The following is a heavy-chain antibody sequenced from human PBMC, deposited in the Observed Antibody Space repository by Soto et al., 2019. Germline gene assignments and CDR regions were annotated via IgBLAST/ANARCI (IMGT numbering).Heavy chain of an antibody. CDR3: ATDLGGSAPVDH. CDR1: GDTFLISA. Sequence: QVQLAQSGAAVGKPGSSMKVSCKASGDTFLISAVTWLRQVPGQGLEWVGGLVPLFGGSQYGPKFEGRVTFTADESTRTAYMELNHLTSDDTAVYYCATDLGGSAPVDHWGPGTLVTVSS. D-gene: IGHD3-16*01. CDR2: LVPLFGGS. V-gene: IGHV1-69*01. J-gene: IGHJ5*02.